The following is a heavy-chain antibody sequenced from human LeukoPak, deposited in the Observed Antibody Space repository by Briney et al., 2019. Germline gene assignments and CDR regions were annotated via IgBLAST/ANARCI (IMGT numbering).Heavy chain of an antibody. CDR1: GYTFSTYG. D-gene: IGHD3-22*01. CDR2: ISDYNVNP. V-gene: IGHV1-18*01. CDR3: ARGDLPYDSSVYHRVFDY. Sequence: ASVKVSCKASGYTFSTYGISWVRQAPGQGREWMGWISDYNVNPPSSQTLQCRVTMTTDPSTSTAYMELRSLRSDDTAVYYCARGDLPYDSSVYHRVFDYWGQGTLVTVSA. J-gene: IGHJ4*02.